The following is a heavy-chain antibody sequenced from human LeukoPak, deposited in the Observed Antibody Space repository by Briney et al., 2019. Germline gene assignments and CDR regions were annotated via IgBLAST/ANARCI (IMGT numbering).Heavy chain of an antibody. CDR3: ARDELPDIVVVVAAENWFDP. J-gene: IGHJ5*02. CDR1: VFTFSSYS. V-gene: IGHV3-21*01. D-gene: IGHD2-15*01. Sequence: GGSLRLSCASSVFTFSSYSINCVTQAPGKGREWVLSISSSSSYIYYADSVKGRFTISRDNAKNSLYLQMNSLRAEDTAVYYCARDELPDIVVVVAAENWFDPWGQGTLVTVSS. CDR2: ISSSSSYI.